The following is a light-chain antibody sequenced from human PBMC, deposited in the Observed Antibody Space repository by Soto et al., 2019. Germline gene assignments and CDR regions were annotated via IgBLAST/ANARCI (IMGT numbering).Light chain of an antibody. J-gene: IGLJ2*01. CDR1: SSNIGSNT. Sequence: QSVLTQPPSASGTPGQRVTISCSGSSSNIGSNTVNWYQQLPGTAPKLLIYSNNRRPSGVPDRFSGSKSGTSASLAISGLQAEDEADYFCAAWDDSLSGHVVFGGGTKVTVL. CDR3: AAWDDSLSGHVV. CDR2: SNN. V-gene: IGLV1-44*01.